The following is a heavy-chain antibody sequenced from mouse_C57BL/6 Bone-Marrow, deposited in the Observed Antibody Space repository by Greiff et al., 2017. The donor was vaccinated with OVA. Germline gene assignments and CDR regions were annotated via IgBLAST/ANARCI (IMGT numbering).Heavy chain of an antibody. CDR2: IYPGSGST. Sequence: VQLQQSGAELVKPGASVKMSCKASGYTFTSYWITWVKQRPGQGLEWIGDIYPGSGSTNYNEKFKSKATLTVDTSSSTAYMQLSSLTSEDSAVYYCARGPIYYGYDRFAYWGQGTLVTVSA. D-gene: IGHD2-2*01. CDR1: GYTFTSYW. J-gene: IGHJ3*01. CDR3: ARGPIYYGYDRFAY. V-gene: IGHV1-55*01.